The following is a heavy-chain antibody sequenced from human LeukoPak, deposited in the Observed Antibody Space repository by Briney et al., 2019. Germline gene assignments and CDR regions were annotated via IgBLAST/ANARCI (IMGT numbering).Heavy chain of an antibody. V-gene: IGHV3-21*01. CDR1: GFTFSSYS. Sequence: PGGSLRLSCAASGFTFSSYSMNWVRQAPGKGLEWVSSISSSSSYIYYADSVKGRFTISRDNAKNSLYLQMNSLRAEDTAVYYCARDRVVRGAQSLYYWYFDPWGRGTLVTVSS. J-gene: IGHJ2*01. CDR2: ISSSSSYI. D-gene: IGHD3-10*01. CDR3: ARDRVVRGAQSLYYWYFDP.